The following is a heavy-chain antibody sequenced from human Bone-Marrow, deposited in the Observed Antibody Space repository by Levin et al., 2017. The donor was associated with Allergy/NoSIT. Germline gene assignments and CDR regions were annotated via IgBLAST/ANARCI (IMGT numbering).Heavy chain of an antibody. CDR2: IYSGGST. J-gene: IGHJ5*02. CDR3: ARDGSGGYCSGGSCYQNWFDP. CDR1: GFTVSSNY. Sequence: GESLKISCAASGFTVSSNYMSWVRQAPGKGLEWVSVIYSGGSTYYADSVKGRFTISRDNSKNTLYLQMNSLRAEDTAVYYCARDGSGGYCSGGSCYQNWFDPWGQGTLVTVSS. V-gene: IGHV3-53*01. D-gene: IGHD2-15*01.